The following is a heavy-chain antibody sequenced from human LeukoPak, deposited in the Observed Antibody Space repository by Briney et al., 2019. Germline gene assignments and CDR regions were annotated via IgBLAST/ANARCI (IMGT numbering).Heavy chain of an antibody. J-gene: IGHJ4*02. CDR3: ARGGLGIAYYYDGSGYYYC. Sequence: ASVKVSCKASGYTFTGYYMHWVRQAPGQGPGWMGWINPNSGGTNYAQKFPGRVTMTRDTSISTAYMELSTLKSNDTAVDYCARGGLGIAYYYDGSGYYYCWGQGTLVTVSS. V-gene: IGHV1-2*02. CDR1: GYTFTGYY. CDR2: INPNSGGT. D-gene: IGHD3-22*01.